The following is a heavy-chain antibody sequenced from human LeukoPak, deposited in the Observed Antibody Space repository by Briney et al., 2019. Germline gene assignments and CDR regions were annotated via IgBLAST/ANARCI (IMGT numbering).Heavy chain of an antibody. D-gene: IGHD2-8*01. CDR2: ISHDGTVQ. J-gene: IGHJ4*02. Sequence: GRSLRLSCAASGFTFSSYGMQWVRQAPGKGLEWVAVISHDGTVQHYADPVKGRFTISRDNSDNTLYLQMNSLRDEDTAMYYCAKEGTRMASSYFYYWGQGTLITVSS. CDR1: GFTFSSYG. V-gene: IGHV3-30*18. CDR3: AKEGTRMASSYFYY.